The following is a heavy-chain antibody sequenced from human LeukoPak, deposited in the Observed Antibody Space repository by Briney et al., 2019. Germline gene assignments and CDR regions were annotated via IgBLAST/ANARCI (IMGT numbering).Heavy chain of an antibody. D-gene: IGHD2-21*02. CDR1: GFTFSNAW. V-gene: IGHV3-15*01. CDR2: IKSKTDGGTT. CDR3: TGEYIVVVTAIDS. Sequence: PGGSLTLSCAASGFTFSNAWMSWVRQAPGKGLEWVGRIKSKTDGGTTDYAAPVKGRFTISRDDSKNTLYMQINSLKTDDSAVYYCTGEYIVVVTAIDSWGQGTLVTVSS. J-gene: IGHJ5*02.